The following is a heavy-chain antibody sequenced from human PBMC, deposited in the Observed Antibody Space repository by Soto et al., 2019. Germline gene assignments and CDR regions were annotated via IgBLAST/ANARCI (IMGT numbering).Heavy chain of an antibody. D-gene: IGHD1-26*01. CDR1: GFTFSDHY. Sequence: GGSLRLSCAVSGFTFSDHYMEWVRQALGKGLEWVGRIRNKAYSYPTEYAASVKGRFTISRDNSMNSLYLQINSLKAKDTSLFYCARYSGSYSRGLDFWGQGTLVTVSS. V-gene: IGHV3-72*01. CDR3: ARYSGSYSRGLDF. J-gene: IGHJ4*02. CDR2: IRNKAYSYPT.